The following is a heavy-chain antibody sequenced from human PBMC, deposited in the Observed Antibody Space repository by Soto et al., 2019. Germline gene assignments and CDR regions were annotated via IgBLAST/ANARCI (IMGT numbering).Heavy chain of an antibody. V-gene: IGHV3-21*01. CDR3: ARGHAGAHWFDP. Sequence: PGGSLRLSCAASGFTFSSYSMNWVRQAPGKGLEWVSSISSSSSYIYYADSVKGRFTISRDNAKNSLYLQMNSLRAEDTAVYYCARGHAGAHWFDPWGQGTLVTVSS. CDR2: ISSSSSYI. CDR1: GFTFSSYS. J-gene: IGHJ5*02.